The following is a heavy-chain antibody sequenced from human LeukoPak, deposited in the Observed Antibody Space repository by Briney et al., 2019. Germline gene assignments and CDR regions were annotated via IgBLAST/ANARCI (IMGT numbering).Heavy chain of an antibody. D-gene: IGHD5-24*01. CDR2: ISGSGNTM. Sequence: PGGSLRLSCAASGFTFSNYEMDWVRQAPGKRLEWISYISGSGNTMYYADSVKGRFTISRDNAKDSLSLQLNSLRVEDTAVYYCARDAGIDGTDFDYWGQGALDTVSS. V-gene: IGHV3-48*03. J-gene: IGHJ4*02. CDR1: GFTFSNYE. CDR3: ARDAGIDGTDFDY.